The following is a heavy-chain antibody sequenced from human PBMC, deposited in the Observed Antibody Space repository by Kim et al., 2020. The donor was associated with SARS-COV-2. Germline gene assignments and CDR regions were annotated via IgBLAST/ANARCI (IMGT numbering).Heavy chain of an antibody. Sequence: SETLSLTCAVYGGSFSGYYWSWIRQPPGKGLEWIGEINHSGSTNYNPSLKSRVTISVDTSKNQFSLKLSSVTAADTAVYYCARGSRYARRYWFDPWGQGTLVTVSS. D-gene: IGHD3-16*01. CDR2: INHSGST. CDR3: ARGSRYARRYWFDP. J-gene: IGHJ5*02. CDR1: GGSFSGYY. V-gene: IGHV4-34*01.